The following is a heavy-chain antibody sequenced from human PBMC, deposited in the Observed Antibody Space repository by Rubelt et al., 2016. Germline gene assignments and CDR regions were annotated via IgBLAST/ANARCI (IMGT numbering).Heavy chain of an antibody. CDR2: INHSGST. J-gene: IGHJ1*01. D-gene: IGHD2-21*02. CDR1: GGSFSGYY. CDR3: ARARGGRGGDSNTRGEYFQH. Sequence: QVQLQQWGAGLLKPSETLSLTCAVYGGSFSGYYWSWIRQPPGTGLEWIGEINHSGSTNYNPSLKSRVTISVDTSKTQFSLKLSSGTAADTAVYYCARARGGRGGDSNTRGEYFQHWGQGTLVTVSS. V-gene: IGHV4-34*01.